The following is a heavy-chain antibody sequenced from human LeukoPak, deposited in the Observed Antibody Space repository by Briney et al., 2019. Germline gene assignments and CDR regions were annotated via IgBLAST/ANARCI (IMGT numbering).Heavy chain of an antibody. CDR1: AYTFNSYG. CDR2: ISGNNGNT. D-gene: IGHD6-19*01. J-gene: IGHJ5*02. Sequence: ASVKVSCMTSAYTFNSYGISWVRQAPGQGLEWMGWISGNNGNTNYAQKFRGRVTMTTDTSTSTAYMELRSLRSDDTAVFYCARTNEWLRSQFDRWGQGTLVTVSS. CDR3: ARTNEWLRSQFDR. V-gene: IGHV1-18*01.